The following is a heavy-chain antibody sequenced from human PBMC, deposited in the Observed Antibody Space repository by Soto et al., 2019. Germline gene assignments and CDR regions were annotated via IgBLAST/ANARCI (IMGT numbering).Heavy chain of an antibody. Sequence: QVQLVQSGTEVKKPGSSVKVSCTASGATFSNYAISWVRQAPGQGLEWMGGIIPLFATADYAQNFQGRVAITAEESTRTAYMELNSLTSEDTAVYYCAAIRLGELSSIDYWGQGTLVTVSS. CDR1: GATFSNYA. V-gene: IGHV1-69*12. CDR2: IIPLFATA. CDR3: AAIRLGELSSIDY. J-gene: IGHJ4*02. D-gene: IGHD3-16*02.